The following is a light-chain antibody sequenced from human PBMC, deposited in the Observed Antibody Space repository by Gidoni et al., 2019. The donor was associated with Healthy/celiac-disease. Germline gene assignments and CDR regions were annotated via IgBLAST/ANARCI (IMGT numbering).Light chain of an antibody. Sequence: DIQMTQSPSSLSASVGARVTITCQASQDISNYLNWYQQKPGKAPKLLIYDASHLETGVPSRFSGSGSGTDFTFTISSLQPEDIATYYCQQYDNLLLIFGQGTRLEIK. CDR3: QQYDNLLLI. V-gene: IGKV1-33*01. CDR2: DAS. J-gene: IGKJ5*01. CDR1: QDISNY.